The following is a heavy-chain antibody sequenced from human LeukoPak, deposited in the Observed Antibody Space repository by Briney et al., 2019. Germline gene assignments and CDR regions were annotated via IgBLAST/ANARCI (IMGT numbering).Heavy chain of an antibody. V-gene: IGHV3-74*01. CDR3: ARDPYSSTWSYGMDV. Sequence: GGSLRLSCAASGFTFSRYWMHWVRQAPGKGQVWVSRIISDGSSTSYADSVKGRFTISRDNAKNSLFLQMNTLRAEDTAVYYCARDPYSSTWSYGMDVWGQGTLVTVSS. D-gene: IGHD6-6*01. CDR1: GFTFSRYW. CDR2: IISDGSST. J-gene: IGHJ6*02.